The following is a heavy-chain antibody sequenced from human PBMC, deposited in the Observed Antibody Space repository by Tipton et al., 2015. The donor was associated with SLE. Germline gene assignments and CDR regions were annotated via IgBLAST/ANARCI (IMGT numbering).Heavy chain of an antibody. V-gene: IGHV3-33*01. Sequence: YLRLSCAASGFTFRNFGMHWVCEAPGTGLEWVAIIWSDESNEYYADSVKGRFTISRDNYKNTLYLQINSLRAEDTAVYYCVSDQRAVAGALFDYWGQGTLVTVSS. J-gene: IGHJ4*02. CDR2: IWSDESNE. D-gene: IGHD6-19*01. CDR1: GFTFRNFG. CDR3: VSDQRAVAGALFDY.